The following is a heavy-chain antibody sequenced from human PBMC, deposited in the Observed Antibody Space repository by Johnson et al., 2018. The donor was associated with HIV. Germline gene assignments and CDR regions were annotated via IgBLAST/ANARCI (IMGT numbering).Heavy chain of an antibody. CDR1: GFTFSSYA. CDR3: AKAWIQLWSRGAFDI. D-gene: IGHD5-18*01. Sequence: VQLVESGGGLVQPGGSLRLSCAASGFTFSSYAMSWVRQPPGKGLAWVSAISGSGGSTYYAASVKGRFTISRDNSKNTLYLQMNSLRAEDTAVYYCAKAWIQLWSRGAFDIWGQGTMVTVSS. V-gene: IGHV3-23*04. J-gene: IGHJ3*02. CDR2: ISGSGGST.